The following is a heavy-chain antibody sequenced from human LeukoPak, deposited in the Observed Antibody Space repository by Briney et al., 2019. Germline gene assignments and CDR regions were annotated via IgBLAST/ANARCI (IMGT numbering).Heavy chain of an antibody. D-gene: IGHD2-15*01. CDR1: GFTVSNNY. V-gene: IGHV3-30*02. Sequence: PGGSLRLSCAASGFTVSNNYMNWVRQAPGKGLEWVAFIRFDGSNKYYADSVKGRFTISRDNSKNTLYLQMNSLRAEDTAVYYCAKGVVVAAPFDYWGQGTLVTVSS. CDR2: IRFDGSNK. J-gene: IGHJ4*02. CDR3: AKGVVVAAPFDY.